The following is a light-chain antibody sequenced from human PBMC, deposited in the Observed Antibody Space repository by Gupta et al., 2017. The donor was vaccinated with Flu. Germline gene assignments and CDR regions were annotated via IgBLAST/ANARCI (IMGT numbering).Light chain of an antibody. J-gene: IGLJ3*02. CDR3: QSADSSGTYQGV. CDR2: KDS. Sequence: SYELTQPPSVSVSPGQTARITWSGDALPKQYAYWYQQKPGQAPVLMIYKDSERPSGIPERFSGSSSGTTVTLTISGVHAEDEADYYCQSADSSGTYQGVFGGGTKLTVL. V-gene: IGLV3-25*02. CDR1: ALPKQY.